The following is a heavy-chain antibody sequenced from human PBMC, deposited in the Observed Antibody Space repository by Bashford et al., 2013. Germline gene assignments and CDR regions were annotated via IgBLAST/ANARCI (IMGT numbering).Heavy chain of an antibody. Sequence: SETLSLTCTVSGGSISSYYWSWIRQPPGKGLEWIGYIYYSGSTNYNPSLKSRVTISVDTSKNQFSLKLSSVTAADTAVYYCARCSRWPAVDYYGMDVWGQGTTVTVSS. CDR1: GGSISSYY. CDR2: IYYSGST. CDR3: ARCSRWPAVDYYGMDV. D-gene: IGHD2-15*01. J-gene: IGHJ6*02. V-gene: IGHV4-59*01.